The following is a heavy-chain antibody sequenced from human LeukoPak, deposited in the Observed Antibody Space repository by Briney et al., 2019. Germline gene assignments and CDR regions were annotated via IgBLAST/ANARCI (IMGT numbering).Heavy chain of an antibody. D-gene: IGHD6-19*01. CDR2: ISSNGGST. CDR1: GFTFSSYA. J-gene: IGHJ4*02. Sequence: PGGSLRLSCAASGFTFSSYAMHWVRQAPGKGLEYVSAISSNGGSTYYANSVKGRFTISRDNSKNTLYLQMGSLRAEDMAVYYCARLYSSGWYSFFDYWDQRTLVTVSS. V-gene: IGHV3-64*01. CDR3: ARLYSSGWYSFFDY.